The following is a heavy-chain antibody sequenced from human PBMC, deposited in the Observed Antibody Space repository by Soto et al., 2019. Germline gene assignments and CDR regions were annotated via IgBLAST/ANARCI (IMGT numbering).Heavy chain of an antibody. CDR3: ARVRNGLDV. CDR2: IYYSGST. CDR1: GGSISIFY. V-gene: IGHV4-59*01. Sequence: SETLSLTCTVSGGSISIFYWSWIRQPPGKGLEWIGHIYYSGSTNYNPSLKSRVTISLDTSKNQFSLKLNSVTAADTAVYYCARVRNGLDVWGQGTTVTVS. J-gene: IGHJ6*02.